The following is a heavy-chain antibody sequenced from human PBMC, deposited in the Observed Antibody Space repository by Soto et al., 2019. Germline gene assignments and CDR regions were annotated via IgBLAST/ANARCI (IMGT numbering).Heavy chain of an antibody. CDR3: AKAYCDGDWYTWRGYFHN. Sequence: EVQLVESGGGLVQPGRSLRLSCEGSGFRFDDYVMHWVRQAPGKGLELVSGISSNSANIEYADSVKGRFTISRDNAKNSLYLLMNSLRVEDTAFYYCAKAYCDGDWYTWRGYFHNWGQGTLVTVSS. V-gene: IGHV3-9*01. CDR1: GFRFDDYV. CDR2: ISSNSANI. J-gene: IGHJ1*01. D-gene: IGHD2-21*01.